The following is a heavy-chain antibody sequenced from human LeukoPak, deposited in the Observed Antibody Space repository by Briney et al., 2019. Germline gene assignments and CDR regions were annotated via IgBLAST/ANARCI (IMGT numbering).Heavy chain of an antibody. Sequence: TSETLSLTCTVSGDSIRSYYWSWIRQPAGKGLEWIGRIYSSGSTNYNPSLKSRVTMSVDTSKNQFSLKLSSVTAADTAVYYCTRVTYSSSSISLDAFDIWGQGTMVTVSS. CDR1: GDSIRSYY. CDR3: TRVTYSSSSISLDAFDI. J-gene: IGHJ3*02. V-gene: IGHV4-4*07. CDR2: IYSSGST. D-gene: IGHD6-6*01.